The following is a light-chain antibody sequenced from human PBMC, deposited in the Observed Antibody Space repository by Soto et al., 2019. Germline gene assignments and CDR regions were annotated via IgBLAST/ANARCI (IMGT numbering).Light chain of an antibody. Sequence: EIVLTQSPGTLSLSPGERATLSCRASESFARTYFAWYQQKPGQAPRLLIHGASSRATGIPDRFSGSNSGTDFTLTISRLEPEDSAVYYCQQYGASPLTFGGGTKVEIK. V-gene: IGKV3-20*01. CDR2: GAS. CDR1: ESFARTY. CDR3: QQYGASPLT. J-gene: IGKJ4*01.